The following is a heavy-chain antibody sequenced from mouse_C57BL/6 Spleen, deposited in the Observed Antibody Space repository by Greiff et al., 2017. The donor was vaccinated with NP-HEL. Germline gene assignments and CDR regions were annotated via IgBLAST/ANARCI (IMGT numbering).Heavy chain of an antibody. D-gene: IGHD6-1*01. V-gene: IGHV1-80*01. J-gene: IGHJ4*01. Sequence: QVQLQQSGAELVKPGASVKISCKASGYAFSSYWMNWVKQRPGQGLEWIGQIHPGDGDTNYNGKFKGKATLTADKSSSTAYMQLSSLTSEDSAVYFCASKEASYYAMDYWGQGTSVTVSS. CDR2: IHPGDGDT. CDR3: ASKEASYYAMDY. CDR1: GYAFSSYW.